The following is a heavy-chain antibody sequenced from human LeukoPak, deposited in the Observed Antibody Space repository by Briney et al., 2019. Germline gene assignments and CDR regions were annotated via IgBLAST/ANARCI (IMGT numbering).Heavy chain of an antibody. CDR3: ARVKGRFGEKPDY. J-gene: IGHJ4*02. Sequence: GRSLRLSCAASGFTFSSYAMHWVRQAPGKGLEWVAVISYDGSNKYYADSVKGRFTISRDNSKNTLYLQMNSLRAEDTAVYYCARVKGRFGEKPDYWGQGTLVTVSS. CDR2: ISYDGSNK. CDR1: GFTFSSYA. D-gene: IGHD3-10*01. V-gene: IGHV3-30*04.